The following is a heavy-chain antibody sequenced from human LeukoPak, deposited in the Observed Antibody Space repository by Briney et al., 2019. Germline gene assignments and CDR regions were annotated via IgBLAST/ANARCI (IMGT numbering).Heavy chain of an antibody. D-gene: IGHD4-17*01. J-gene: IGHJ6*02. Sequence: GGSLRLSCAASESTFNTYAMNWVRQAPGKGLEWVSTISGTASGTFYAESVKGRFTISRDNSKNTVYLQMNSLRAEDTAVYYCAKKRGYGVLSLPMDVWGQGTTVTVS. V-gene: IGHV3-23*01. CDR2: ISGTASGT. CDR1: ESTFNTYA. CDR3: AKKRGYGVLSLPMDV.